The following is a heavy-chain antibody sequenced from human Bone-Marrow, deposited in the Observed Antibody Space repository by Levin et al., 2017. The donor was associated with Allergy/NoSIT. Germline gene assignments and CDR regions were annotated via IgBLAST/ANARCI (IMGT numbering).Heavy chain of an antibody. D-gene: IGHD2-2*01. J-gene: IGHJ4*02. V-gene: IGHV3-74*01. CDR1: GFTFSGFW. CDR2: INSDGSNT. CDR3: VRGACSSTSCLDS. Sequence: GGSLRLSCTASGFTFSGFWMHWVRQVPGKGLVWVSHINSDGSNTNYADSVKGRFTISRDNAKNTLFLQMNSLRAEDTAVYYCVRGACSSTSCLDSWGQGTLVTVSS.